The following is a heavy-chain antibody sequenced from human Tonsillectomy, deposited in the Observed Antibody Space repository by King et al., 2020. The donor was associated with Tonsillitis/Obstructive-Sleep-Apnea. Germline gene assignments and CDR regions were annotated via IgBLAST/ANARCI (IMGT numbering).Heavy chain of an antibody. J-gene: IGHJ3*02. CDR3: AKGKYQLLSSPHDAFDI. Sequence: VQLVESGGGLVQPGRSLRLSCAASGFTFDDYAMHWVRQAPGKGLEWVSGISWNSGSIGYADSVKGRFTISRDNAKNSLYLQMNSLRAEDTALYYCAKGKYQLLSSPHDAFDIWGQGTMVTVSS. V-gene: IGHV3-9*01. CDR1: GFTFDDYA. CDR2: ISWNSGSI. D-gene: IGHD2-2*01.